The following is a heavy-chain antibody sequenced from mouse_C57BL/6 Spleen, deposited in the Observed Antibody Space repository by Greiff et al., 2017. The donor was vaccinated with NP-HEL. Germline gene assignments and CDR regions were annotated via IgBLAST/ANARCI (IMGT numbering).Heavy chain of an antibody. V-gene: IGHV1-4*01. CDR3: ERCDGDYFDY. Sequence: QVQLKESGAELARPGASVKMSCKASGYTFTSYTMHWVKQRPGQGLEWIGYINPSSGYTKYNQKFKDKATLTADKSSSTAYRQLSRLTSEDSAVYDCERCDGDYFDYWGQGTTLTVSS. D-gene: IGHD2-3*01. CDR1: GYTFTSYT. J-gene: IGHJ2*01. CDR2: INPSSGYT.